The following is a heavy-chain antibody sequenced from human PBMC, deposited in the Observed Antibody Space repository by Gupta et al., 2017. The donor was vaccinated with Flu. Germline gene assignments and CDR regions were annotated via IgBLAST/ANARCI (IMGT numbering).Heavy chain of an antibody. D-gene: IGHD3-10*01. CDR1: GYTFTKYA. J-gene: IGHJ5*01. CDR2: IRGGIQTV. Sequence: QVQLVQYGAEVQKPGASVKSSCTASGYTFTKYALHWVRQAPGHRLEWMGWIRGGIQTVRYSQDFQVRVTITRDTSANTAYIELSSLKSEDTAVYYCARSSFYGSGSLFSFDSWGQGTLVTVSS. V-gene: IGHV1-3*01. CDR3: ARSSFYGSGSLFSFDS.